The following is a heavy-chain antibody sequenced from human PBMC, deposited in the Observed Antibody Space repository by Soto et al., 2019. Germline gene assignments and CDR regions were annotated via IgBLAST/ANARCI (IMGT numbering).Heavy chain of an antibody. CDR2: TYYRSRFFS. Sequence: PSQTLSLTCAISGDSVSSYSAAWNWIRQSPSGGLERLGRTYYRSRFFSDYAESVKSRIIINPDTSKNQCSLQLKSVTPEDTAVYYCVRDRYSSSGWFDPWGQGTPVTVSS. CDR3: VRDRYSSSGWFDP. CDR1: GDSVSSYSAA. V-gene: IGHV6-1*01. J-gene: IGHJ5*02. D-gene: IGHD3-10*01.